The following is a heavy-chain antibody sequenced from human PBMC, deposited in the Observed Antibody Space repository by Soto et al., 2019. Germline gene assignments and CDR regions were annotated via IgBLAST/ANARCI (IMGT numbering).Heavy chain of an antibody. Sequence: TLSVTSAVSGGSISSGGYSWSWIRQPPGKGLEWIGYIYHSGSTYCNPSLKSRVTISVDRSKNQFSLKLSSVTAADTAVYYCARDLYNWISSGAFDIWGQGTIVP. CDR1: GGSISSGGYS. CDR2: IYHSGST. V-gene: IGHV4-30-2*01. D-gene: IGHD1-20*01. J-gene: IGHJ3*02. CDR3: ARDLYNWISSGAFDI.